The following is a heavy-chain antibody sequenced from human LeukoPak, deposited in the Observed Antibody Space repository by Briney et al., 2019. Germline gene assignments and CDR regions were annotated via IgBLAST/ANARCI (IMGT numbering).Heavy chain of an antibody. CDR3: AKEDCSGGSCYGPDY. D-gene: IGHD2-15*01. CDR1: GFTFSSYE. CDR2: ISSSGSTI. Sequence: PGGSLRLSCAASGFTFSSYEMNWVRQAPGKGLEWVSYISSSGSTIYYADSVKGRFTISRDNSKNTLYLQMNSLRAEDTAVYYCAKEDCSGGSCYGPDYWGQGTLVTVSS. J-gene: IGHJ4*02. V-gene: IGHV3-48*03.